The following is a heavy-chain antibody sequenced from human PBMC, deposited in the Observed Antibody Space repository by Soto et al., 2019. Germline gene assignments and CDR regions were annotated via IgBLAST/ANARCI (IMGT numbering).Heavy chain of an antibody. Sequence: QVKLVQSGAEVKKPGASVKVSCKASGYTFTSYGISWVRQAPGQGLEWMGWISAYNGNTNYAQKLQGRVTMTTDTSTSTAYMELRSLRSDDTAVYYCARAERGGIAARPVGMDVWGQGTTVTVSS. J-gene: IGHJ6*02. CDR2: ISAYNGNT. CDR1: GYTFTSYG. V-gene: IGHV1-18*04. D-gene: IGHD6-6*01. CDR3: ARAERGGIAARPVGMDV.